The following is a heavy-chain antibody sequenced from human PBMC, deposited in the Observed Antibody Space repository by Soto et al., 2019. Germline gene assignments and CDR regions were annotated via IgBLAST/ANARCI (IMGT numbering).Heavy chain of an antibody. CDR2: ISSSSTI. V-gene: IGHV3-48*01. CDR1: GFTFSSYS. CDR3: ARGQYSRTLNWFDP. J-gene: IGHJ5*02. Sequence: PGGSLRLSCAASGFTFSSYSMNWVRQAPGKGLEWVSYISSSSTIYYADSVKGRFTISRDNAKNSLYLQMNSLRAEDTAVYYCARGQYSRTLNWFDPWGQGTLVTVSS. D-gene: IGHD6-6*01.